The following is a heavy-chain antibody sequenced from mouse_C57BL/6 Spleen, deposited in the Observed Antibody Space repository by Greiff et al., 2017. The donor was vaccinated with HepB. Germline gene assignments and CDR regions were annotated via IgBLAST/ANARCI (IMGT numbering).Heavy chain of an antibody. V-gene: IGHV5-6*01. J-gene: IGHJ2*01. Sequence: EVQRVESGGDLVKPGGSLKLSCAASGFTFSSYGMSWVRQTPDKRLEWVATISSGGSYTYYPDSVKGRFTISRDNAKNTLYLQMSSLKSEDTAMYYCAREKGDYFDYWGQGTTLTVSS. CDR1: GFTFSSYG. CDR3: AREKGDYFDY. CDR2: ISSGGSYT.